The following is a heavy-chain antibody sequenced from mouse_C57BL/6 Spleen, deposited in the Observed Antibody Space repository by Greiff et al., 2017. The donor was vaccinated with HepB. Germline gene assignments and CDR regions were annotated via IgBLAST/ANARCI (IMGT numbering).Heavy chain of an antibody. D-gene: IGHD1-1*01. V-gene: IGHV5-17*01. CDR2: ISSCSSTI. Sequence: EVQVVESGGGLVKPGGSLKLSCAASGFTFSDYGMHWVRQAPEKGLEWVAYISSCSSTIYYADTVKGRFTISRDNAKNTLFLQMTSLRSEDTAMYYCARRGVTTVVATRYYAMDYWGQGTSVTVSS. J-gene: IGHJ4*01. CDR1: GFTFSDYG. CDR3: ARRGVTTVVATRYYAMDY.